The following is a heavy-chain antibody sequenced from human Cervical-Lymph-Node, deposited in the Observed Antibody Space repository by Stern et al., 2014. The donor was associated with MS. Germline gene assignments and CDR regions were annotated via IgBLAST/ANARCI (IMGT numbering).Heavy chain of an antibody. CDR1: GYTFTSYY. CDR3: ATQGGHHDAFDI. D-gene: IGHD1-26*01. Sequence: QVQLVQSGAEVKKPGASVKVSCKASGYTFTSYYMHWVRQAPGQGLEWMGIINPSGGSTRYAQKFQGRVTMTRDTSTSTVYMELSSLRSEDTAVYYCATQGGHHDAFDIWGQGTMVTVSS. CDR2: INPSGGST. V-gene: IGHV1-46*01. J-gene: IGHJ3*02.